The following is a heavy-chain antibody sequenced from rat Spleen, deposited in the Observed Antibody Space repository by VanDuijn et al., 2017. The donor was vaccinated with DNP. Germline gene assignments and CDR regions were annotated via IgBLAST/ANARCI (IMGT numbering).Heavy chain of an antibody. Sequence: EVQLQESGPGLVKPSQSLSLTCSVTGYSITSNYWGWIRKFPGDKMEWIGHISYSGSTGYNPSLKSRISISRDTSKNQFFLHLNSVTTEDTATYYCARGYYDGSYYYLSFDYWGQGVMVTVSS. CDR2: ISYSGST. V-gene: IGHV3-1*01. CDR1: GYSITSNY. D-gene: IGHD1-12*02. CDR3: ARGYYDGSYYYLSFDY. J-gene: IGHJ2*01.